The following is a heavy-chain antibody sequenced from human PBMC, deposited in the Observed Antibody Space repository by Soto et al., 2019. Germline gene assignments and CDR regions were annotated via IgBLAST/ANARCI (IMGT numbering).Heavy chain of an antibody. CDR1: GFTFSVYA. CDR2: VTANGGST. J-gene: IGHJ6*02. V-gene: IGHV3-23*01. CDR3: ASLGVGDWANYYYYYGMDV. D-gene: IGHD2-21*02. Sequence: EVQLLESGGGFVQPGGSLRLSCAATGFTFSVYAMTWVRQAPGKGPEWVSAVTANGGSTYSADSVKGRFTISRDNSKNTLFLQMNSLRAEDTAVYYCASLGVGDWANYYYYYGMDVWGQGTTVTVSS.